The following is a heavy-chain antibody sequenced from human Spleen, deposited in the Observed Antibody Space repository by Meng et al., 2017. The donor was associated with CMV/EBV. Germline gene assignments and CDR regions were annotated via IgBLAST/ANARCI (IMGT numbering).Heavy chain of an antibody. CDR1: GYTFTSYG. CDR2: ISAYNGNT. CDR3: AKSMLKYSSSSSFDY. D-gene: IGHD6-6*01. J-gene: IGHJ4*02. Sequence: ASVKVSCKASGYTFTSYGISWVRQAPGQGLEWMGWISAYNGNTHYAQKLQGRVTMTTDTSTTTAYMDLRSLRSDDTAVYYCAKSMLKYSSSSSFDYWGQGTLVTVSS. V-gene: IGHV1-18*01.